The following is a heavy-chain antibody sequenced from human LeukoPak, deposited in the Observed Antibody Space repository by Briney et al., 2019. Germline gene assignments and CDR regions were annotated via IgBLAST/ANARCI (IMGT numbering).Heavy chain of an antibody. CDR2: MNPDSGDR. D-gene: IGHD2-8*01. J-gene: IGHJ6*03. Sequence: ASVKVSCKASGYTFTSYGINWVRQATGQGLEWMGWMNPDSGDRGYAQKFRGRVTITGNTSVSTAYMELSSQRSEDTAVYYCARGGGANYYYYYMDVWGKGTTVTVSS. V-gene: IGHV1-8*03. CDR1: GYTFTSYG. CDR3: ARGGGANYYYYYMDV.